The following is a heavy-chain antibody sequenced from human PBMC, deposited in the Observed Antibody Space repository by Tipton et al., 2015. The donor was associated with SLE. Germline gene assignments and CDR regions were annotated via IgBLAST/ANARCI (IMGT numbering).Heavy chain of an antibody. D-gene: IGHD5-12*01. CDR2: IYYSGST. CDR3: ASLTLLVATTIDY. V-gene: IGHV4-39*07. CDR1: GVSISSSSFY. Sequence: TLSLTCIVSGVSISSSSFYWCWIRQPPGKGLEWIGSIYYSGSTYSNPSLKSRVSISADRTKNQFSLQLSSVTAADTAVYYCASLTLLVATTIDYWGQGTLVTVSS. J-gene: IGHJ4*02.